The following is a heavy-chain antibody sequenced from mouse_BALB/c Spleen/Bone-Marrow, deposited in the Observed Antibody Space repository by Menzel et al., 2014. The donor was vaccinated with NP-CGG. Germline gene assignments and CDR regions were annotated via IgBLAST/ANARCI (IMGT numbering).Heavy chain of an antibody. CDR3: AKSGYGSFDY. Sequence: QVHVKQSGAELVRPGSSVKISCKASGYAFSSYWVNWVRQRPGRGLEWIGQIYPGDGDTNYNGKFKDKATLTADKSSSTAYMQLSSLTSEASAVYFCAKSGYGSFDYWGQGTTLTVSS. D-gene: IGHD1-1*01. J-gene: IGHJ2*01. CDR1: GYAFSSYW. CDR2: IYPGDGDT. V-gene: IGHV1-80*01.